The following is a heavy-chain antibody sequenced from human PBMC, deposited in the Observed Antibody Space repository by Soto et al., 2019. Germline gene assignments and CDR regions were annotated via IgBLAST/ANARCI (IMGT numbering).Heavy chain of an antibody. CDR1: GGSISSYY. Sequence: SETLSLTCTVSGGSISSYYWSWIRQPPGKGLEWIGYIYYSGSTNYNPSLKSRVTISVDTSKNQFSLKLSSVTAADTAVYYCARESEYYDSSGYYYGMDVWGQGTTVTSP. J-gene: IGHJ6*02. CDR2: IYYSGST. D-gene: IGHD3-22*01. CDR3: ARESEYYDSSGYYYGMDV. V-gene: IGHV4-59*01.